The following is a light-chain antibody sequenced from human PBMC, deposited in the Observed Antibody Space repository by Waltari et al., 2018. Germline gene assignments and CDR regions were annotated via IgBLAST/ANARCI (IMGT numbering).Light chain of an antibody. V-gene: IGLV2-23*02. Sequence: QSALTQPASVSGSPGQSITISCTGTSNDVGSYNLVSWYQQYPGKAPKLMIYVVSKRPVGVSDRYSGSKSGNTASLTSSGLQPEDEADYYCCSYSGSSTSVFGTGTKVTVL. CDR2: VVS. CDR3: CSYSGSSTSV. J-gene: IGLJ1*01. CDR1: SNDVGSYNL.